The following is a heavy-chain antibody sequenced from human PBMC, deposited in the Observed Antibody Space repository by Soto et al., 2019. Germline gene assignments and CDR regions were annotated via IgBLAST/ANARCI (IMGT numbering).Heavy chain of an antibody. J-gene: IGHJ4*02. V-gene: IGHV4-39*01. CDR1: GGSISSSSYY. CDR3: AVPLITMVRGVIITHFDY. CDR2: IYYSGST. D-gene: IGHD3-10*01. Sequence: QLQLQESGPGLVKPSETLSLTCTVSGGSISSSSYYWGWIRQPPGKGLEWIGSIYYSGSTYYNPALKRRVTISVDTSKNQFSLKLSSVTAADTAVYYCAVPLITMVRGVIITHFDYWGQGTLVTVSS.